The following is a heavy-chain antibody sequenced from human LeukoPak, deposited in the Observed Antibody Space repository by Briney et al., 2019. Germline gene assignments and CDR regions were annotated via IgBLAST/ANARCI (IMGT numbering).Heavy chain of an antibody. CDR1: GGSISSGSYH. V-gene: IGHV4-61*01. CDR2: IYYSGST. Sequence: PSETLPLTCTVSGGSISSGSYHWSWIRQPPGKGLEWIGYIYYSGSTNYNPSLKSRVTISVDTSKNQFSLKLSSVTAADTAVYYCARGGSTVVTNIDYWGQGTLVTVSS. CDR3: ARGGSTVVTNIDY. J-gene: IGHJ4*02. D-gene: IGHD4-23*01.